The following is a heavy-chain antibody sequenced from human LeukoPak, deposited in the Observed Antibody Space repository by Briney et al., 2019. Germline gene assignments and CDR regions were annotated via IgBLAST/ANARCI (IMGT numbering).Heavy chain of an antibody. Sequence: SETLSLTCTVSGGSISSSSYYWGWIRQPPGKGLEWIGSIYYSGSTYYNPSLKSRVTISVDTSKNQFSLKLSSVTAADTAVYYCACIAAAGPRPSRRENWFDPWGQGTLVTVSS. J-gene: IGHJ5*02. CDR3: ACIAAAGPRPSRRENWFDP. CDR1: GGSISSSSYY. D-gene: IGHD6-13*01. CDR2: IYYSGST. V-gene: IGHV4-39*07.